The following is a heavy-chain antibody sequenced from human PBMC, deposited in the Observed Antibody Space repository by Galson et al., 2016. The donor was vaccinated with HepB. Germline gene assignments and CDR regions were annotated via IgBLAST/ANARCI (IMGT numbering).Heavy chain of an antibody. J-gene: IGHJ6*01. Sequence: SLRLSCAASGFTLRSYAIHWVRQAPGKGLEWVALISYDGTNKYYADSVKGRFAISRDTSTNTLYLPMNSLIPEDTDVYYCAKDKDASGPFRVGSYYYAMDVWGKGTTVTVSS. CDR3: AKDKDASGPFRVGSYYYAMDV. V-gene: IGHV3-30*18. CDR2: ISYDGTNK. CDR1: GFTLRSYA. D-gene: IGHD3-3*01.